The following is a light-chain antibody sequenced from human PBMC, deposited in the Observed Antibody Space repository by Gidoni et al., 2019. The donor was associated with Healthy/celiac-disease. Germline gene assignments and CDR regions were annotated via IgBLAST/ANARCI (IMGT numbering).Light chain of an antibody. CDR3: QQYNNWPLT. V-gene: IGKV3-15*01. CDR1: QSVSSN. Sequence: EIVRTKSPATLSVSPGERATLSCRASQSVSSNLAWYQQKPGQAPRLLIYGASTRATGIPARFSGSGSGTEFTLTISSLQSEDFAVYYCQQYNNWPLTFXGXTKVEIK. J-gene: IGKJ4*01. CDR2: GAS.